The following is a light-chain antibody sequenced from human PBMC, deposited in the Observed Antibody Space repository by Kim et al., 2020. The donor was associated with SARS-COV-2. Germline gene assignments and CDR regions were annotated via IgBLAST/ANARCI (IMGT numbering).Light chain of an antibody. Sequence: KTVTIHCTRSSGTIATNFVQWYQQRPGSAPTTVLYEDRHRPSGVPDRFSGSIDSSSNSASLTISGLKTEDEADYYCQSYDSSGNQVFGGGTQLTVL. CDR3: QSYDSSGNQV. J-gene: IGLJ3*02. CDR1: SGTIATNF. CDR2: EDR. V-gene: IGLV6-57*03.